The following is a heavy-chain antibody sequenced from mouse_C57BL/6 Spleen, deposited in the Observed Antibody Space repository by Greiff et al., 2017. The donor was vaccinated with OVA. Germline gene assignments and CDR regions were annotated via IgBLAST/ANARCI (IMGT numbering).Heavy chain of an antibody. Sequence: VKLMESGPELVKPGASVKISCKASGYAFSSSWMNWVKQRPGKGLEWIGRIYPGDGDTNYNGKFKGKDTLTADKSSSTAYMQLSSLTSEDSAVYFCASGKLGRYFDYWGQGTTLTVSS. J-gene: IGHJ2*01. CDR1: GYAFSSSW. CDR3: ASGKLGRYFDY. V-gene: IGHV1-82*01. CDR2: IYPGDGDT. D-gene: IGHD4-1*01.